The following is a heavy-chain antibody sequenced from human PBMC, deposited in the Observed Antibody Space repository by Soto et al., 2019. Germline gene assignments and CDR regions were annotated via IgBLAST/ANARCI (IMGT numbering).Heavy chain of an antibody. CDR2: INAGNGNT. CDR1: GYTFTSYA. CDR3: AGDGRYFDWSPPVDY. Sequence: ASVKVSCKASGYTFTSYAMHWVRQAPGQRLEWMGWINAGNGNTKYSQKFQGRVTITRDTSASTAYMELSSLRSEDTAVYYCAGDGRYFDWSPPVDYWGQGTLVTVSS. J-gene: IGHJ4*02. D-gene: IGHD3-9*01. V-gene: IGHV1-3*01.